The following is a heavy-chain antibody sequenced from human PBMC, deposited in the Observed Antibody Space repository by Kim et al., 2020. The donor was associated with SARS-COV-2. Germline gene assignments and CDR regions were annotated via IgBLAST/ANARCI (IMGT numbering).Heavy chain of an antibody. CDR2: INHSGST. Sequence: SETLSLTCAVYGGSFSGYYWSWIRQPPGKGLEWIGEINHSGSTNYNPSLKSRVTISVDTSKNQFSLKLSSVTAADTAVYYCARGTNYDFWSGSNRFDPWG. CDR3: ARGTNYDFWSGSNRFDP. J-gene: IGHJ5*02. V-gene: IGHV4-34*01. D-gene: IGHD3-3*01. CDR1: GGSFSGYY.